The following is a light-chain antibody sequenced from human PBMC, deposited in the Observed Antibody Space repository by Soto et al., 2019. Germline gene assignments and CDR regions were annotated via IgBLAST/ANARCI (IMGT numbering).Light chain of an antibody. CDR2: DAS. CDR1: QSVSRSY. CDR3: QQYGSSPLT. V-gene: IGKV3-20*01. Sequence: EIVLTQSPGTLSLSPGERATLSCRASQSVSRSYLAWYQQKPGQAPRLLIYDASTRVTGIPDRFSGSGSGTDFTLTISRLEPEDFAVYYCQQYGSSPLTFGGGTKVDIK. J-gene: IGKJ4*01.